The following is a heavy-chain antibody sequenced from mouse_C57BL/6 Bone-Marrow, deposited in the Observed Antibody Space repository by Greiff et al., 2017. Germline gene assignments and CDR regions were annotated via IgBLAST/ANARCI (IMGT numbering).Heavy chain of an antibody. J-gene: IGHJ1*03. Sequence: EVKVEESGGGLVQPGGSMKLSCAASGFTFSDAWMDWVRQSPEKGLEWVAEIRNKANNHATYYAESVKGRFTISRDDSKSSVYLQMNSLRAEDTGIYYCTRGTTVVYWYFDVWGTGTTVTVSS. CDR2: IRNKANNHAT. D-gene: IGHD1-1*01. CDR3: TRGTTVVYWYFDV. V-gene: IGHV6-6*01. CDR1: GFTFSDAW.